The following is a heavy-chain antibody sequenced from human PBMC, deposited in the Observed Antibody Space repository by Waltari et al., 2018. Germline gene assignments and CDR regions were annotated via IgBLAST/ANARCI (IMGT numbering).Heavy chain of an antibody. V-gene: IGHV3-53*02. D-gene: IGHD1-1*01. CDR1: GLSVKDNY. CDR2: IYSGGVT. J-gene: IGHJ6*02. Sequence: EVQLAETGGGLIQPGGSLRLSCAASGLSVKDNYMTWFRQAPGKGLQWVSLIYSGGVTYYADFVQGRFTISRDKYKNTLYLQMNSLRAEDSAVYYCARGTSQLFYGLDIWGQGTTVTVSS. CDR3: ARGTSQLFYGLDI.